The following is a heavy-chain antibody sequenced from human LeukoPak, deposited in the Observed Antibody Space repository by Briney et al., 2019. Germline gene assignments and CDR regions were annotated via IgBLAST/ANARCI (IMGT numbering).Heavy chain of an antibody. CDR2: ISPSGDII. Sequence: GGSLRLSCAASGFTFSDYYISWIRQAPGKELAWVSDISPSGDIISYADSVKGRFIISRDYAKESLHLQMNSLRVEDSAVYYCARETVAGTFDYWGQGTQVTVSS. D-gene: IGHD6-19*01. V-gene: IGHV3-11*01. CDR1: GFTFSDYY. CDR3: ARETVAGTFDY. J-gene: IGHJ4*02.